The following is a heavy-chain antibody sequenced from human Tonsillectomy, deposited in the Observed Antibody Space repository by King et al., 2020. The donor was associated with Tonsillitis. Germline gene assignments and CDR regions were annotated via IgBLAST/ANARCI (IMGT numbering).Heavy chain of an antibody. V-gene: IGHV4-31*03. Sequence: LQLQESGPGLVKPSQTLSLTCTVSGGSISYGGYFWSWIRQLPGKGLEWIGYIYYSGSTYYNPSLKSRVTISVDTSKNQFSLRLDSVTAADTAVYYCARGYSFTLFGVVTHWYFDLWGRGTLVTVSS. J-gene: IGHJ2*01. CDR2: IYYSGST. CDR1: GGSISYGGYF. CDR3: ARGYSFTLFGVVTHWYFDL. D-gene: IGHD3-3*01.